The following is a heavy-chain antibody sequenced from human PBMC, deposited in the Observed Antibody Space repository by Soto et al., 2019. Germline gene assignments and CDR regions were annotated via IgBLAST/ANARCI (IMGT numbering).Heavy chain of an antibody. V-gene: IGHV4-34*01. CDR3: ARQKTIFRLFVD. J-gene: IGHJ4*02. D-gene: IGHD3-9*01. Sequence: SETLSLTCAVYGGSFSGYYWSWIRQPPGKGLEWIGEINHSGSTNYNPSLKSRVTISVDTSKNQFSLKLSSVTAADTAVYYCARQKTIFRLFVDWGQGTLVNVSS. CDR1: GGSFSGYY. CDR2: INHSGST.